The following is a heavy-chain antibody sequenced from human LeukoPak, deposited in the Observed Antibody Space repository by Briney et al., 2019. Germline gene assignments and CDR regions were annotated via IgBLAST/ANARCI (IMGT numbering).Heavy chain of an antibody. CDR2: ISSSGSTI. CDR1: GFTFSSYE. D-gene: IGHD3-22*01. Sequence: PGGSLRLSCAASGFTFSSYEMNWVRQAPGKGLEWVSYISSSGSTIYYADSVKGRFTISRDNAKNSLYLQMNSLRAEDTAVYYCARALGYYYDSSGYFYYWGQGTLVTVSS. J-gene: IGHJ4*02. V-gene: IGHV3-48*03. CDR3: ARALGYYYDSSGYFYY.